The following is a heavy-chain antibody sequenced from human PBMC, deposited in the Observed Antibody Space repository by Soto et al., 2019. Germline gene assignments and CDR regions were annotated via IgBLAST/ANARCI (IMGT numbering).Heavy chain of an antibody. CDR2: IIPIFGTA. V-gene: IGHV1-69*01. CDR1: GGTFSSYA. Sequence: QVQLVQSGAEVKKPGSSVKVSCKASGGTFSSYAISWVLQAPGQGLEWMGGIIPIFGTANYAQKFQGRVTITADESTSTAYMELSSLRSEDTAVYYCARAAAAGTSTSYYYYGMDVWGQGTTVTVSS. J-gene: IGHJ6*02. D-gene: IGHD6-13*01. CDR3: ARAAAAGTSTSYYYYGMDV.